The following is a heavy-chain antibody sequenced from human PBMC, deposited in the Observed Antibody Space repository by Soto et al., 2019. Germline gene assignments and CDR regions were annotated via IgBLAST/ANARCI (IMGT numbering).Heavy chain of an antibody. CDR1: GFTFVDYA. D-gene: IGHD5-18*01. Sequence: GGSLRLSCAASGFTFVDYAMHWVRQAPGRGLEWVSGISWNSGSIGYADSVKGRFTISRDNAKNSLYLQMNSLRAEDTALYYCAKEGYGYYFDYWGQGTLVTVSS. CDR3: AKEGYGYYFDY. V-gene: IGHV3-9*01. J-gene: IGHJ4*02. CDR2: ISWNSGSI.